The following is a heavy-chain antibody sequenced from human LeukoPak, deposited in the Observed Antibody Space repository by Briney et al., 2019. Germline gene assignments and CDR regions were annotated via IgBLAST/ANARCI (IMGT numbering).Heavy chain of an antibody. D-gene: IGHD1-26*01. V-gene: IGHV3-21*01. CDR1: GFTVSSNY. CDR3: ARDQLRLFDP. J-gene: IGHJ5*02. CDR2: ISSSSSYI. Sequence: GGSLRLSCAASGFTVSSNYMSWVRQAPGKGLEWVSSISSSSSYIYYADSVKGRFTISRDNAKNSLYLQMNSLRAEDTAVYYCARDQLRLFDPWGQGTLVTVSS.